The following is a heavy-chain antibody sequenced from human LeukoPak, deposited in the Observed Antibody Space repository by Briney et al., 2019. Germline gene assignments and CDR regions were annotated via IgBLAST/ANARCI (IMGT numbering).Heavy chain of an antibody. D-gene: IGHD5-24*01. CDR2: INPNSGGS. J-gene: IGHJ6*02. CDR1: GGTFSSYA. Sequence: ASVKVSCKASGGTFSSYAISWVRQAPGQGLEWVGWINPNSGGSSFAQKFQGRVAMTRDTSTNTAFMELSRLRSDDTALYYCGRDSQLLVRGFGLDVWGQGTTVTVSS. CDR3: GRDSQLLVRGFGLDV. V-gene: IGHV1-2*02.